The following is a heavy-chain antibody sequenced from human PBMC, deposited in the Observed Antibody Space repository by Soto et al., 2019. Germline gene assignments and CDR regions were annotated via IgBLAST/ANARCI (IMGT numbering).Heavy chain of an antibody. CDR3: ARRYGRYFDY. CDR1: GYVFANQW. J-gene: IGHJ4*02. Sequence: GASLKISCQGSGYVFANQWIGWVRQMPGKGLEWMGIIYPADSDTRYSPSFQGQVTISADKSITTAYLQWSSLEASDTAMYYCARRYGRYFDYWGQGTLVTVSS. V-gene: IGHV5-51*01. D-gene: IGHD5-18*01. CDR2: IYPADSDT.